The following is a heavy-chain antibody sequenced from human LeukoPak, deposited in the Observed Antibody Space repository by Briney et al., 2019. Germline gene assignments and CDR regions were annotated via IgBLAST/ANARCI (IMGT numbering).Heavy chain of an antibody. CDR2: IYTSGNT. V-gene: IGHV4-39*07. Sequence: SETLSLTCTVSGGSVTSSTFSWAWIRQPPGKGLEWIGNIYTSGNTYYNPSLKSRVTISVDTSKNQFSLKLSSVTAADTAVYYCARDKDPYSSGWYYFDYWGQGTLVTVSS. CDR1: GGSVTSSTFS. CDR3: ARDKDPYSSGWYYFDY. D-gene: IGHD6-19*01. J-gene: IGHJ4*02.